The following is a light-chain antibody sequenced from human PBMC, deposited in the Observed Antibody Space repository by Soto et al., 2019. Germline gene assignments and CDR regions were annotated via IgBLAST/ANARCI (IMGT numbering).Light chain of an antibody. CDR3: QQRSNWPAYT. CDR1: QSVSSY. V-gene: IGKV3-11*01. CDR2: DAS. J-gene: IGKJ2*01. Sequence: EMVLTQSPATLSLSPGERATLSCRASQSVSSYLAWYQQKPGQAPRLLIYDASNRATGIPARFSGSGSCTDFTLTISSLEPEDFAVYYCQQRSNWPAYTFGQGTKLEIK.